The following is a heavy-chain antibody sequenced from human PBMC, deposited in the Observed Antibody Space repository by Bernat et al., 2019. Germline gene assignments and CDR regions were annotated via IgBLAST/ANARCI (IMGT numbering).Heavy chain of an antibody. CDR3: AREDTYYYGSWDLGR. CDR2: INPSGGST. CDR1: GYTFTSYY. Sequence: QVQLVQSGAEVKKPGASVKVSCKASGYTFTSYYMHWVRQAPGQGLEWMGIINPSGGSTSYAQKFQGRVTMTRDTSTSTVYMELSSLRSEDTAVYYCAREDTYYYGSWDLGRWGQGTLVTVSS. V-gene: IGHV1-46*01. D-gene: IGHD3-10*01. J-gene: IGHJ4*02.